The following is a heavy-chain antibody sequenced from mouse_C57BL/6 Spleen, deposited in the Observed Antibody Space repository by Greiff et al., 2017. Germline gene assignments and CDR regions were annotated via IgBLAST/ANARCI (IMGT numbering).Heavy chain of an antibody. CDR3: ARARYCGSSPSGFAY. V-gene: IGHV1-54*01. D-gene: IGHD1-1*01. CDR2: INPGSGGT. J-gene: IGHJ3*01. Sequence: QVQLQQSGAELVRPGTSVKVSCKASGYAFTNYLIEWVKQRPGQGLEWLGVINPGSGGTNYNEKFKGKAKLTADKSSSTAYVQLSSLTSEDAAVYFCARARYCGSSPSGFAYWGQGTLVTVAA. CDR1: GYAFTNYL.